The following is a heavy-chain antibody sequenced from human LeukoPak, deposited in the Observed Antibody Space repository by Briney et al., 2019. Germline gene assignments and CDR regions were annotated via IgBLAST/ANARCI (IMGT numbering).Heavy chain of an antibody. V-gene: IGHV3-74*01. D-gene: IGHD2-15*01. CDR3: ARACSVGSCHAGDY. CDR1: GFTFSTYW. Sequence: GGPVRLSCTASGFTFSTYWMLCVRRARGEGRVWVSRINSDGSFTGYADSVKGRFTVSRDSAKNTLYLQMNSLRAEDTAVYYCARACSVGSCHAGDYWGQGTLVTVSS. J-gene: IGHJ4*02. CDR2: INSDGSFT.